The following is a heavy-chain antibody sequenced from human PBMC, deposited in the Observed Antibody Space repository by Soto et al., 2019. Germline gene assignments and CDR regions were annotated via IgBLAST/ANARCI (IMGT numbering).Heavy chain of an antibody. CDR2: IYPGDSDT. CDR3: ARRPSSGWYGSGAFDI. Sequence: GESLKISCKGSGYSFTSYWIGWVRQMPGKGLEWMGIIYPGDSDTRYSPSFQGQVTISADKSISTAYLQWSSLKAPDTAMYYCARRPSSGWYGSGAFDIWGQGTMVTVSS. CDR1: GYSFTSYW. J-gene: IGHJ3*02. D-gene: IGHD6-19*01. V-gene: IGHV5-51*01.